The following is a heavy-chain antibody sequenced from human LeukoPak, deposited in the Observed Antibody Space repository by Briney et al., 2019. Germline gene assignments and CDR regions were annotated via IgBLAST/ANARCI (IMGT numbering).Heavy chain of an antibody. Sequence: ASVKVSCKASGGTFSSYAISWVRQAPGQGLEWMGRIIPIFGTANYAQKFQGRVTITTDESTSTAYMELSSLRSEDTAVYYCASGSSGWYELYYYYYYMDVWGKGTTVTVSS. CDR3: ASGSSGWYELYYYYYYMDV. V-gene: IGHV1-69*05. D-gene: IGHD6-19*01. J-gene: IGHJ6*03. CDR2: IIPIFGTA. CDR1: GGTFSSYA.